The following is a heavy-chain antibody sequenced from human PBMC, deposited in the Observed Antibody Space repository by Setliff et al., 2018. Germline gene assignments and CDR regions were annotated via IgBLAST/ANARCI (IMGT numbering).Heavy chain of an antibody. CDR1: GRTFSSYA. J-gene: IGHJ4*02. Sequence: ASVKVSCKASGRTFSSYAISWVRQAPGQGLEWMGGIIPIFGTANYAQKFQGRVTITTDESTSTAYTELSSLRSEDTAVYYCARLGVGATTGKSYYFDYWGQGTLVTVSS. CDR2: IIPIFGTA. V-gene: IGHV1-69*05. CDR3: ARLGVGATTGKSYYFDY. D-gene: IGHD1-26*01.